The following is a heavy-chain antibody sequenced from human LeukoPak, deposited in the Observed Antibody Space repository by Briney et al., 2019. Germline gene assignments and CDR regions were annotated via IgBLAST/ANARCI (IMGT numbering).Heavy chain of an antibody. CDR1: GYIFSHYG. CDR3: ARDSTNSNYYMDV. CDR2: IWADGNKK. Sequence: GGSLRLPCTSSGYIFSHYGMYWVRQAPGKGLEWVAVIWADGNKKYTADSVKGRFAISRDNSRNILYLQMSSLRAEDTAIYYCARDSTNSNYYMDVWGKGISVTVSS. J-gene: IGHJ6*03. V-gene: IGHV3-33*07. D-gene: IGHD2-8*01.